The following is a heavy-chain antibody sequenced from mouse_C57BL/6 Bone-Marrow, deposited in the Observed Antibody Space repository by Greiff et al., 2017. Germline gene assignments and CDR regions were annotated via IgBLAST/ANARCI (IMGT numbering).Heavy chain of an antibody. V-gene: IGHV1-50*01. D-gene: IGHD3-2*02. CDR2: IDPSDSYT. Sequence: VKPGASVKLSCKASGYTFTSYWMQWGKQRPGQGLEWIGEIDPSDSYTNYNQKFKGKANLTVDTSSSTAYMQLSSLTSEDSAVYYCARNFRGAMDYWGQGTSVTVSS. J-gene: IGHJ4*01. CDR3: ARNFRGAMDY. CDR1: GYTFTSYW.